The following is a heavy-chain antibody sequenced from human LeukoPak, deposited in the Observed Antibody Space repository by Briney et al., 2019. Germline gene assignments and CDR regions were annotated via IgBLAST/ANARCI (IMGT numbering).Heavy chain of an antibody. D-gene: IGHD2-2*01. CDR2: ISYDGSNK. CDR1: GFTFSSYA. Sequence: GGSLRLSCAASGFTFSSYAMHWVRQAPGKGLEWVAVISYDGSNKYYADSVKGRFTISRDNSKNTLYLQMNSLRAEDTAVYYCARDLYCSSTSCRPQGYYYGMDVWGQGTTVTVSS. J-gene: IGHJ6*02. V-gene: IGHV3-30-3*01. CDR3: ARDLYCSSTSCRPQGYYYGMDV.